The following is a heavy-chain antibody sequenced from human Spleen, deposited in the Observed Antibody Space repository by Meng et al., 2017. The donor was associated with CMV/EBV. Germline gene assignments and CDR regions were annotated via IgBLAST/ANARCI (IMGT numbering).Heavy chain of an antibody. D-gene: IGHD1-1*01. CDR1: GYTFTSYD. J-gene: IGHJ4*02. V-gene: IGHV1-18*01. CDR2: ISTYNGNT. CDR3: ARSYNWHFDY. Sequence: KVCCKASGYTFTSYDIRWVRQAPGQGLEWLGWISTYNGNTNYAQKLQGRVTMTTDTSTSTAYMELRSLRSDDTAVYYCARSYNWHFDYWGQGTLVTVSS.